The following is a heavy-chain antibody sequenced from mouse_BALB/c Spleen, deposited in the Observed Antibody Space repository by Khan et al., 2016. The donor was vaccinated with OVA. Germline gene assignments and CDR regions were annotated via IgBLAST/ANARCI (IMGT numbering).Heavy chain of an antibody. V-gene: IGHV3-2*02. CDR3: ARDDYGSSYFAY. Sequence: EVQVKESGPGLVKPSQSLSLTCTVTGYSITSDYAWNWTRQFPGNKREWMGYINYSGSTSYTPSLKSRISITRDTSKNQFFLQLNSVTTEDTATYYWARDDYGSSYFAYWAQGTTLTVSS. CDR2: INYSGST. CDR1: GYSITSDYA. J-gene: IGHJ2*01. D-gene: IGHD1-1*01.